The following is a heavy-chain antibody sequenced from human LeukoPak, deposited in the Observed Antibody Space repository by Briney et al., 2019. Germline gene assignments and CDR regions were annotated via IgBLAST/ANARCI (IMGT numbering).Heavy chain of an antibody. CDR3: ARDAHRAFDI. CDR1: GGSISSYY. Sequence: SETLSLTCTVSGGSISSYYWSWIRQPPGKGLEWIGYIYSSGSTNYNPSLKSRVTISVDTSKNQFSLKLSSVTAADTAVYYCARDAHRAFDIWGQGTMVTVSS. J-gene: IGHJ3*02. V-gene: IGHV4-59*01. CDR2: IYSSGST.